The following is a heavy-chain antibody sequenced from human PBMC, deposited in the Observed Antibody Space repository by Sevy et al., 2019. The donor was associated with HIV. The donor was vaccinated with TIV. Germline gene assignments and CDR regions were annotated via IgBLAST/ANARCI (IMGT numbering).Heavy chain of an antibody. D-gene: IGHD3-16*01. CDR3: ARDRDITFGGGDAFDI. CDR1: GGSFGTYT. CDR2: IIPMFGTV. Sequence: ASVKVSCKASGGSFGTYTISWLRQAPGQGPEWMGLIIPMFGTVNYAQKLQGRVTMAGDESTSTAYMELSSLRSEDSGVYYCARDRDITFGGGDAFDIWGHGTMVTVSS. J-gene: IGHJ3*02. V-gene: IGHV1-69*13.